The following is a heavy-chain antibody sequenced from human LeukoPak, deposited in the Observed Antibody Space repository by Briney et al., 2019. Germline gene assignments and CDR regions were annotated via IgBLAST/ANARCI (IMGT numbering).Heavy chain of an antibody. D-gene: IGHD5-18*01. CDR2: IYYSGST. CDR3: ARSGYSYGLFDY. Sequence: SETLSLTCTVSGASISSYYWSWIRQPPGKGLEWIGYIYYSGSTNYNPSLKSRVTISVDTSKNQFSPKLSSVTAADTAVYYCARSGYSYGLFDYWGQGTLVTVSS. J-gene: IGHJ4*02. CDR1: GASISSYY. V-gene: IGHV4-59*01.